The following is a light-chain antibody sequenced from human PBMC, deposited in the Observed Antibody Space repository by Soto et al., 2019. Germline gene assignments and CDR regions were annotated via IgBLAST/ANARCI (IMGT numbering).Light chain of an antibody. Sequence: KVVKHSPGTLSLSKGERAPLSCRASQSVSSIYLAWYRQKPGQAPRLLIYGASSRASGIPDRFSGSGSGTDFTLTISRLEPEDFAVYFCQQYGNSPRTFGQGARLEIK. CDR2: GAS. CDR3: QQYGNSPRT. J-gene: IGKJ5*01. CDR1: QSVSSIY. V-gene: IGKV3-20*01.